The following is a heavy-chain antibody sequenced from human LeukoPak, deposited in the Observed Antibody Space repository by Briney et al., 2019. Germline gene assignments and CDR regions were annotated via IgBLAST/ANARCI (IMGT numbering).Heavy chain of an antibody. CDR1: GGSISSGNW. CDR2: IFHSGST. D-gene: IGHD4-17*01. CDR3: AREVGGDFDALDY. J-gene: IGHJ4*02. V-gene: IGHV4-4*02. Sequence: PSETLSLTCAVSGGSISSGNWWSWVRPPPGKGLQWIGEIFHSGSTNYNPSLKSRVTISVDNSKNQLSLTLTSVTAADTAVYYCAREVGGDFDALDYWGQGTLVTVSS.